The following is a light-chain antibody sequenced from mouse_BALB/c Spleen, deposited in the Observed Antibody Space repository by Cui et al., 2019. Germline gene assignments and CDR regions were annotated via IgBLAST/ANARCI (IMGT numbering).Light chain of an antibody. CDR2: RAS. Sequence: DIVLTQSPASLAVSLGQRATISGRASESVDSYGNSFMHWYQQKPGQPPKLLIYRASNLGSGSPARFSGSGSRTDFTLTINPVEADDVATYYCQQSNEDPLTFGAGTKLELK. J-gene: IGKJ5*01. CDR1: ESVDSYGNSF. V-gene: IGKV3-5*01. CDR3: QQSNEDPLT.